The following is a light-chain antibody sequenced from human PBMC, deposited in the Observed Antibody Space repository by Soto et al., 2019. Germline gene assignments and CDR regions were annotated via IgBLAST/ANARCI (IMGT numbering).Light chain of an antibody. V-gene: IGKV1-39*01. CDR2: GAS. CDR3: QQSYSTPRT. CDR1: QSISSW. Sequence: DIRMTQSPATVSASVGDRVTINCRASQSISSWLAWYQQKPGKAPKVLIYGASSLQSGVPLRFSGSGSGTDFTLTISSLQPEDFATYYCQQSYSTPRTFGPGTKVDIK. J-gene: IGKJ3*01.